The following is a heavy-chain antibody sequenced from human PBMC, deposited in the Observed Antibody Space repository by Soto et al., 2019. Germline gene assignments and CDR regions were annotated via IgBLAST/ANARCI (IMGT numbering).Heavy chain of an antibody. J-gene: IGHJ4*02. Sequence: XSVKVSFNASGYTFTSYGISLVRHAPGQGLEWMGWISAYNGNTNYAQKLQGRVTMTTDTSTSTAYMELRSLRSDDTAVYYCARDRGAIVVVTASRFFDYWGQGTLVTVSS. CDR3: ARDRGAIVVVTASRFFDY. D-gene: IGHD2-21*02. V-gene: IGHV1-18*04. CDR2: ISAYNGNT. CDR1: GYTFTSYG.